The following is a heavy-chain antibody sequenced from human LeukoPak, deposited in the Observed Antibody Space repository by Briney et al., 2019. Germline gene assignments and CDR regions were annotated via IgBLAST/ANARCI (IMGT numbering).Heavy chain of an antibody. V-gene: IGHV1-18*01. CDR1: GYTFTSYG. J-gene: IGHJ4*02. CDR3: ASDGAPSSNYDSSGYLTA. D-gene: IGHD3-22*01. Sequence: GPSVKVSCKASGYTFTSYGISWVRQAPGQGLEWMGCISAYNGNTNYAQKLQGRVTMTTDTSTSTAYMELRSLRSDDTAVYYCASDGAPSSNYDSSGYLTAWGQGTLVTVSS. CDR2: ISAYNGNT.